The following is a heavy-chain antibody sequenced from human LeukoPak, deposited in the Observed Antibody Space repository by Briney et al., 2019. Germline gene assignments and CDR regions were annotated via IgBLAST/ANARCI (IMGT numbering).Heavy chain of an antibody. CDR3: ANTHCDSSPIVWNF. CDR1: GLNFGNYG. V-gene: IGHV3-23*01. D-gene: IGHD6-6*01. Sequence: GGSLRLSCTASGLNFGNYGMSWVRQAPGKGLEWVSGLSDAGVRIFYADSVRGRFTVSRDNSKNTLYLQMASLRAEDTAVYYCANTHCDSSPIVWNFWGQGTLVTVSS. J-gene: IGHJ4*02. CDR2: LSDAGVRI.